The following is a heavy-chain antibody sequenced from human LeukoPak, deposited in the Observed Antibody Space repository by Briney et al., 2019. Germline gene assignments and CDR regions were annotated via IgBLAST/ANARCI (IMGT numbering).Heavy chain of an antibody. CDR3: ARDGAYSSSWYTYYYMDV. Sequence: ASVKVSCKASGYTFTSYYITWVRQAPGQGLEWMGRINPNSGGTNYAQKFQGRVTMTRDTSISTAYMELSRLRSDDTAVYYCARDGAYSSSWYTYYYMDVWGKGTTVTVSS. D-gene: IGHD6-13*01. V-gene: IGHV1-2*06. CDR2: INPNSGGT. CDR1: GYTFTSYY. J-gene: IGHJ6*03.